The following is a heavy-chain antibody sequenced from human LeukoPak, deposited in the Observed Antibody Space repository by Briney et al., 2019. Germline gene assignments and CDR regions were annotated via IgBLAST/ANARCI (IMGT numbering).Heavy chain of an antibody. CDR1: GGSISSYY. V-gene: IGHV4-59*01. CDR3: ARYSYGGYHFDY. D-gene: IGHD5-18*01. CDR2: VYSSGGT. J-gene: IGHJ4*02. Sequence: PSETLSLTCTVSGGSISSYYWSWIRRPPGKGLEWIGYVYSSGGTNYNPSLKSRVTISVDTSKNQFSLKLSSVTAADTAVYYCARYSYGGYHFDYWGQGTLVTVSS.